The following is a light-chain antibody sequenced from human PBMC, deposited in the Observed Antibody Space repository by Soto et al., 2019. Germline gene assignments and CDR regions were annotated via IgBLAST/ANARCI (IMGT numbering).Light chain of an antibody. CDR2: SND. CDR3: AAWDDSLNGLV. J-gene: IGLJ2*01. Sequence: QSVLTQPPSTSGTARLRVTDSCSRSGSNIGRYAVNWYQQLAGTAPKLLIYSNDQRPSGVPDRFSGSKSGTSVSLAISGLLSEDEADYYCAAWDDSLNGLVIGGGTQLTVL. CDR1: GSNIGRYA. V-gene: IGLV1-44*01.